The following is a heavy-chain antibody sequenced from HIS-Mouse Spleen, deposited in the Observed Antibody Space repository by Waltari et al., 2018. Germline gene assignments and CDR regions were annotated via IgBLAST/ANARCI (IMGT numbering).Heavy chain of an antibody. J-gene: IGHJ3*02. V-gene: IGHV4-34*01. CDR1: GGSFSGYY. CDR3: ARGYDFWSGYYSAFDI. D-gene: IGHD3-3*01. Sequence: QVQLQQWGAGLLKPSEPLSLTCSFYGGSFSGYYWLCLRQPPGKGLEWIGEINHSGSTNYNPSLKSRVTISVDTSKNQFSLKLSSVTAADTAVYYCARGYDFWSGYYSAFDIWGQGTMVTVSS. CDR2: INHSGST.